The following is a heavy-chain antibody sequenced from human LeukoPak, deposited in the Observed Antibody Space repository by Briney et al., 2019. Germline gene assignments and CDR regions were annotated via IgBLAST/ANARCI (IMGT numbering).Heavy chain of an antibody. Sequence: GGSLRLSCAVSGLTFSSFPMHWVRQAPGKGLECVSSISSNGGDTYYANSVKGRFTISRDNSKNTLYLQMGSLRAEDTAVYYCGRRRGGWSFDYWGQGTLVTVSS. CDR2: ISSNGGDT. CDR1: GLTFSSFP. CDR3: GRRRGGWSFDY. J-gene: IGHJ4*02. V-gene: IGHV3-64*01. D-gene: IGHD6-19*01.